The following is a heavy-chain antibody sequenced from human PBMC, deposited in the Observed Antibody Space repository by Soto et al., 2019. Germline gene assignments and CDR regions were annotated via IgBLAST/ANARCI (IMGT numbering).Heavy chain of an antibody. CDR2: MNPSSGNT. J-gene: IGHJ4*02. D-gene: IGHD6-19*01. CDR3: ARGLSSGWTPGKY. Sequence: GASVNVSCKSSGYTFTSYDISWVRQATGQGLEWMGWMNPSSGNTGYAQKFQGRVTMTRNTSISTAYMELSSLRSEDTAVYYCARGLSSGWTPGKYWGQGTLVTVSS. V-gene: IGHV1-8*01. CDR1: GYTFTSYD.